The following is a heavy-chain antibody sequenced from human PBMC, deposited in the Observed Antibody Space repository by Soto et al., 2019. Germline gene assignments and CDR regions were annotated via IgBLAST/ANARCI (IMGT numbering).Heavy chain of an antibody. CDR2: IYTSGST. J-gene: IGHJ4*02. CDR1: CGSISNYY. CDR3: ARERREEIHDGYDIDY. Sequence: SETLSLTCTGSCGSISNYYWSWIRQPAGKGLEWIGRIYTSGSTDYNPSLKSRVTISIDTSKNQFYLKVTSMTAADTAVYYCARERREEIHDGYDIDYWGQGTLVTVSS. V-gene: IGHV4-4*07. D-gene: IGHD5-12*01.